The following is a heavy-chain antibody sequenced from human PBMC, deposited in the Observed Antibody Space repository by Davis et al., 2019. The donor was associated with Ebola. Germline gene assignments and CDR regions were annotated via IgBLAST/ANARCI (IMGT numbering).Heavy chain of an antibody. CDR1: GGTFSSYA. V-gene: IGHV1-69*13. CDR3: ARREGCSSIRCYYHGMDV. Sequence: SVKVSCKAPGGTFSSYAINWVRQAPGQGLEWMGGIIPIFGTANYAQNFQGRVTITADESTRTAYMELSSLRSEDTAVYYCARREGCSSIRCYYHGMDVWGEGTTVTV. D-gene: IGHD2-2*01. J-gene: IGHJ6*02. CDR2: IIPIFGTA.